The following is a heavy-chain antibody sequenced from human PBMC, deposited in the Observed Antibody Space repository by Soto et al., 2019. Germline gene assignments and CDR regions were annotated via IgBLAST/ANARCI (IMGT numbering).Heavy chain of an antibody. CDR3: VRDPQSSGWSYNWYDP. Sequence: GGSLRLSCAASGFTFSSYAMSWVRQSPGEGLEWVSSVNDSGDRTYYADSVKGRFTISRDNSKNTLYLQTNTLRAEDTALYYCVRDPQSSGWSYNWYDPWGQGTRVTVSS. D-gene: IGHD6-19*01. J-gene: IGHJ5*02. CDR1: GFTFSSYA. V-gene: IGHV3-23*01. CDR2: VNDSGDRT.